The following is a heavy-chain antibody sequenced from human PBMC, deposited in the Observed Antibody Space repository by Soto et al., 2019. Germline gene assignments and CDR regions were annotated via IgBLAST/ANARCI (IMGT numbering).Heavy chain of an antibody. D-gene: IGHD2-15*01. V-gene: IGHV3-23*01. J-gene: IGHJ5*02. CDR1: GFTFSGYA. CDR3: AKEREVVVAATEFDP. CDR2: ISGSGGST. Sequence: GGSLRLSCAASGFTFSGYAMSWVRQAPGKGLEWVSAISGSGGSTYYADSVKGRFTISRDNSKNTLYLQMNSLRAEDTAVYYCAKEREVVVAATEFDPWGQGTLVTVSS.